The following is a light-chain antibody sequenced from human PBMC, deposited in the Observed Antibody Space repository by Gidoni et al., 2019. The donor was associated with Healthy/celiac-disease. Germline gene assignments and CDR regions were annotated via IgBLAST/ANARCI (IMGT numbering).Light chain of an antibody. CDR3: QQYNNWPPELT. Sequence: EIVITQSPATLSVSPGERATLSCRASQSVSSNLAWYQQKPGQAHRLLIYGASTRATGIPARFSGSGSGTEFTLTISSLQSEDFAVYYCQQYNNWPPELTFGGGTKVEIK. V-gene: IGKV3-15*01. CDR2: GAS. CDR1: QSVSSN. J-gene: IGKJ4*01.